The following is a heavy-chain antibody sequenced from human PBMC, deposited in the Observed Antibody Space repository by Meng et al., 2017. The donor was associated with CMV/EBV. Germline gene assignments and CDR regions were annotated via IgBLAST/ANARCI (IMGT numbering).Heavy chain of an antibody. CDR2: INSDGSST. J-gene: IGHJ4*02. V-gene: IGHV3/OR16-13*01. CDR1: GFTFSSYW. Sequence: EVQLVESGGGLVQPGGSLRLSCAASGFTFSSYWMHWVRQAPGKGLVWVSRINSDGSSTSYADSMKGQFTISRDNAKNTLYLQMNSLRAEDMAVYYCTTDRVGATPFDYWGQGTLVTVSS. CDR3: TTDRVGATPFDY. D-gene: IGHD1-26*01.